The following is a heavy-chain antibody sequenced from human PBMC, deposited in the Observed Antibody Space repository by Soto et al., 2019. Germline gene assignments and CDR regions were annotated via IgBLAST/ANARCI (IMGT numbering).Heavy chain of an antibody. V-gene: IGHV4-34*01. D-gene: IGHD3-22*01. CDR3: ARMYYYDSSGYHFDGGDY. J-gene: IGHJ4*02. CDR1: GGSFRGHY. Sequence: KTSETLSLTCAVYGGSFRGHYWSWIRQPPGKGLEWIGEINHSGSTNYNPSLKSRVTMSVDTSKKQFYLKLRSVTAADTAVYYCARMYYYDSSGYHFDGGDYWGQGTLVTVS. CDR2: INHSGST.